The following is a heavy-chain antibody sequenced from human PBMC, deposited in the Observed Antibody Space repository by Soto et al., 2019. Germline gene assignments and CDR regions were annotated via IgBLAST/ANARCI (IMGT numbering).Heavy chain of an antibody. Sequence: PGGSLTLSCAASGFTFSSFDMNWVRQAPGKGLEWVSNVSPGGDVPHYTDSVKGRFTISRDTSRRTLHLQMDSVRDEDAGVYFCVRRSMTASTHRGAFDVWGQGTVVTVSS. D-gene: IGHD2-21*02. V-gene: IGHV3-23*01. CDR3: VRRSMTASTHRGAFDV. CDR1: GFTFSSFD. CDR2: VSPGGDVP. J-gene: IGHJ3*01.